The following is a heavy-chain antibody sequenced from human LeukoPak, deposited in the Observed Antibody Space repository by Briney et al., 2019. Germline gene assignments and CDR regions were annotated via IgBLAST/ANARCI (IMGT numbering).Heavy chain of an antibody. D-gene: IGHD5-24*01. CDR1: GGSFSGYY. CDR3: ARHTRDGYNFYFDY. V-gene: IGHV4-34*01. J-gene: IGHJ4*02. Sequence: PSETLSLTCAVYGGSFSGYYWSWIRQPPGKGLEWIGEINHSGSTNYNPSLKSRVTTSVDTSKNQFSLKLSSVTAADTAVYYCARHTRDGYNFYFDYWGQGTLVTVSS. CDR2: INHSGST.